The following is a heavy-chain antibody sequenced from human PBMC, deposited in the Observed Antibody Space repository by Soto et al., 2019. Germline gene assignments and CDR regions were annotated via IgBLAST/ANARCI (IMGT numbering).Heavy chain of an antibody. Sequence: EVQLVQSGAEVKKPGESLKISCNGSGYSFTSYWIGWVRQMPGKGLEWMGIISPDDSDTRYSPSFQGQVTLSADKSISTAYLQWSSLKASDTAMYYCERQENVDISYGSGSHIDYGGQGTLVTVSS. CDR2: ISPDDSDT. J-gene: IGHJ4*02. CDR1: GYSFTSYW. CDR3: ERQENVDISYGSGSHIDY. D-gene: IGHD3-10*01. V-gene: IGHV5-51*01.